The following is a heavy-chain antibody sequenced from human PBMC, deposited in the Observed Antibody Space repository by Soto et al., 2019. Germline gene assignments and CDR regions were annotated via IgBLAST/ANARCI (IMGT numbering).Heavy chain of an antibody. Sequence: SETLSLTCTVSGDSISSSTYFWGWVRQPPGRGLEWIGFIYYAGSTKYNPSLNSRVTISVDTSKNQFSLTVTSVTAADTAVYYCARRIVPTETLDYWGQGTLVTVSS. V-gene: IGHV4-61*05. J-gene: IGHJ4*02. CDR1: GDSISSSTYF. CDR2: IYYAGST. CDR3: ARRIVPTETLDY. D-gene: IGHD5-12*01.